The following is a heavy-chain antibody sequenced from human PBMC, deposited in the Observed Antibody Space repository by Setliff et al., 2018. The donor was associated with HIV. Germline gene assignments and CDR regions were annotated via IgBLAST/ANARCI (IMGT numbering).Heavy chain of an antibody. CDR2: ISAYNGDT. Sequence: GASVKVSCKTSGFTFNHYGITWVRQAPGQGLEWMGWISAYNGDTKYSQTFQGRVTMTTDTSTATALMELSSLSSDDTAVFYCAAPHSTEGAVDVWCQGTRVT. D-gene: IGHD4-17*01. CDR1: GFTFNHYG. V-gene: IGHV1-18*01. J-gene: IGHJ3*01. CDR3: AAPHSTEGAVDV.